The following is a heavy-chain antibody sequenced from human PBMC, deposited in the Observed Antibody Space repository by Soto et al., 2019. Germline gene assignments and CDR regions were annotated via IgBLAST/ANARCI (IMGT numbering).Heavy chain of an antibody. V-gene: IGHV4-4*07. Sequence: KTSETLSLTCTVSGASISGFYWSWIRKSAGKGLEWIGRIYATGTTDYNPSLKSRVMMSVDTSKKQFSLKLRSVTAADTAVYYCVRDGTKTLRDWFDPWGQGISVTVSS. CDR1: GASISGFY. CDR2: IYATGTT. D-gene: IGHD1-1*01. J-gene: IGHJ5*02. CDR3: VRDGTKTLRDWFDP.